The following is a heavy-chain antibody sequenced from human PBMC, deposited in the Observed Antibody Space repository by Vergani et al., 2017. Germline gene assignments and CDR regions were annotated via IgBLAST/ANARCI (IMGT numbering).Heavy chain of an antibody. V-gene: IGHV3-33*01. Sequence: QVQLVESGGGVVQPGRSLTLSCAVSGFTFSSYGMHWVRQAPGKGLEWVAVIWYDGSNKYYADSVKGRFTISRDNSKNTLYLQMNSLRAEDTAVYYCARXPGVEQLVPNYFDYWDQGTLVTVSS. D-gene: IGHD6-6*01. CDR2: IWYDGSNK. CDR1: GFTFSSYG. CDR3: ARXPGVEQLVPNYFDY. J-gene: IGHJ4*02.